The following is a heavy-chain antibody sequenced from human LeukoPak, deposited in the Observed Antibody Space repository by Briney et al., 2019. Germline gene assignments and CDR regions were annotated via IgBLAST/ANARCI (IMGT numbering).Heavy chain of an antibody. J-gene: IGHJ4*02. V-gene: IGHV1-69*04. CDR2: IIPILGIA. D-gene: IGHD1-26*01. Sequence: GASVKVSCKASGGTFSSYAISWVRQAPGQGLEWMGRIIPILGIANYAQKFQGRVTITADKSTSTAYMELSSLRSEDTAVYYCAGAGSYCHFDYWGQGTLVTVSS. CDR3: AGAGSYCHFDY. CDR1: GGTFSSYA.